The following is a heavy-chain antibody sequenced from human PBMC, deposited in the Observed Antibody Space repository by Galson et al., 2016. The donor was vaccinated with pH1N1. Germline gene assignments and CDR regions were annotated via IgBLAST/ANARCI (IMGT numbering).Heavy chain of an antibody. Sequence: SVKVSCKASGYTFTGHYMHWVRQAPGRGLEWMGWINPDNGDSKYAQKFQDRVTMNRDTANSTAYMEVNRLTSDDTAVYYCARIIRYSSGLDPWGQGTLVTVSS. V-gene: IGHV1-2*02. CDR3: ARIIRYSSGLDP. J-gene: IGHJ5*02. D-gene: IGHD2-21*01. CDR1: GYTFTGHY. CDR2: INPDNGDS.